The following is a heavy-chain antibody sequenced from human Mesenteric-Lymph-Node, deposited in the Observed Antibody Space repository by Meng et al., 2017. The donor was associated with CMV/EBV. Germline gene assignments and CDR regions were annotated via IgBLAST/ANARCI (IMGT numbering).Heavy chain of an antibody. CDR3: AREYGATMIVVVITTNYYYGMDV. CDR2: IYSGGSST. J-gene: IGHJ6*02. CDR1: GFTFSSYA. V-gene: IGHV3-23*03. D-gene: IGHD3-22*01. Sequence: GESLKISCAASGFTFSSYAMSWVRQAPGKGLEWVSVIYSGGSSTYYADSVKGRFTISRDNSKNTLYLQMNSLRAEDTAVYYCAREYGATMIVVVITTNYYYGMDVWGQGTTVTVSS.